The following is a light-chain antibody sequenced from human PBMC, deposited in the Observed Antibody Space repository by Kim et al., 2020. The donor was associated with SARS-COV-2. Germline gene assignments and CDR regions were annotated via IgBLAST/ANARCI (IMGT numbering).Light chain of an antibody. CDR1: SSNSGAGYD. J-gene: IGLJ1*01. CDR3: QSYDSSLSGAGV. CDR2: SNS. V-gene: IGLV1-40*01. Sequence: RVTISCTGSSSNSGAGYDVHWYQQLPGTAPKRLIDSNSKRPSGGPDRGSGSKSGTAASLAITGLQAEDGDDYYCQSYDSSLSGAGVFGTGTKGTVL.